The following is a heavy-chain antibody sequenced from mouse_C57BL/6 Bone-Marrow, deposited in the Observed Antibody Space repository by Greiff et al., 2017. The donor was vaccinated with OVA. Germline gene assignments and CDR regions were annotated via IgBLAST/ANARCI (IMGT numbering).Heavy chain of an antibody. V-gene: IGHV7-1*01. CDR3: ARDVYYYGSSDWYFDV. Sequence: EVHLVESGGGLVQSGRSLRLSCATSGFTFSDFYMEWVRQAPGKGLEWIAASRNKANDYTTEYSASVKGRFIVSRDTSQSILYLQMNALRAEDTAIYYCARDVYYYGSSDWYFDVWGTGTTVTVSS. J-gene: IGHJ1*03. CDR1: GFTFSDFY. D-gene: IGHD1-1*01. CDR2: SRNKANDYTT.